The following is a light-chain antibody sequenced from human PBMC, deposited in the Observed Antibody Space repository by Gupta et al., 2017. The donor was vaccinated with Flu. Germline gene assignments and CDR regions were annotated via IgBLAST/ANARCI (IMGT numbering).Light chain of an antibody. CDR3: QQSSSSPST. CDR1: QSIGSS. CDR2: YAS. V-gene: IGKV6-21*01. J-gene: IGKJ2*01. Sequence: EIGLTQSPEFHSVPTNEKVTISFRASQSIGSSLHWYQQKPEQSPKLLIKYASQYVSGVPSRFSGSGSGTDFTLTINSLEAEDAAKYYCQQSSSSPSTFGEGTKLEIK.